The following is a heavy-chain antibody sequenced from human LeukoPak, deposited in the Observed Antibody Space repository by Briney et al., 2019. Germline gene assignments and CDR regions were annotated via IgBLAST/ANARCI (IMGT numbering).Heavy chain of an antibody. J-gene: IGHJ6*02. D-gene: IGHD3-16*01. CDR2: IYYSGST. CDR3: AGVVVAYYYHGLDV. V-gene: IGHV4-39*07. Sequence: SETLSLTCTVSGGSISSSSYYWGWIRQPPGKGLEWIGSIYYSGSTYYNPSLKSRVTISVDTSKNQFSLKLSSVTAADTAVYYCAGVVVAYYYHGLDVWGQGTTVTVSS. CDR1: GGSISSSSYY.